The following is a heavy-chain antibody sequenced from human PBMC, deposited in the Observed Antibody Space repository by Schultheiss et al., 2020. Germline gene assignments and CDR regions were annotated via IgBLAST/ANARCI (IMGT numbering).Heavy chain of an antibody. CDR3: ARDRDVMTTVEGY. V-gene: IGHV1-18*01. CDR2: ISAYNGNT. Sequence: ASVKVSCKASGGTFSSYTISWVRQAPGQGLEWMGWISAYNGNTNYAQNLQGRVNMTTDTSTSTAYMELRSLRSDDTAVYYCARDRDVMTTVEGYWGQGTLVTVSS. D-gene: IGHD4-23*01. J-gene: IGHJ4*02. CDR1: GGTFSSYT.